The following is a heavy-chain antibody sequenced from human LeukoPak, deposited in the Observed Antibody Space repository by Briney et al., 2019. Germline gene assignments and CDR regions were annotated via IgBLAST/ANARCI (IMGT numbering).Heavy chain of an antibody. J-gene: IGHJ4*02. CDR2: LNPNSGDT. CDR3: ARGRIRYDDYSSGWFVFFEF. Sequence: ASVKVSCKASGYTFTGSYMHWVRQAPGQGLEWMGWLNPNSGDTKDAQKFQGRVTMTRDTSINTAYMELSSLRSEDTALYYCARGRIRYDDYSSGWFVFFEFWGQGSLVTVSS. D-gene: IGHD6-19*01. CDR1: GYTFTGSY. V-gene: IGHV1-2*02.